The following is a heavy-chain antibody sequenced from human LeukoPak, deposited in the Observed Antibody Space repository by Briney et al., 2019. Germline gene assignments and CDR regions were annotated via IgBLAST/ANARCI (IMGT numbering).Heavy chain of an antibody. CDR1: GFTFDDYA. CDR3: AKAIGGWELDY. D-gene: IGHD1-26*01. Sequence: GKSLRLSCAASGFTFDDYAMHWVRQTPGKGLEWVSGINWNSASIGYADSVEGRFTISRDNAKNSLYLQMNSLRAEDTAVYYCAKAIGGWELDYWGQGTLVTVSS. J-gene: IGHJ4*02. V-gene: IGHV3-9*01. CDR2: INWNSASI.